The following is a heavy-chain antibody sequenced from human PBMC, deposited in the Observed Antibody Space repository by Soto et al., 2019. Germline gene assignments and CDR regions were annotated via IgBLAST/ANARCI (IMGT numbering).Heavy chain of an antibody. CDR2: INDDGIST. Sequence: HPGGSLRLSCAASGFTFSMYWMHWVRQVPGKGPEWVSRINDDGISTNYADSVKGRFTISRDHAKNTLYLQMNALRVEDTAVYYCTRGPRSTSTGTGAFWGQGTLVTVSS. CDR3: TRGPRSTSTGTGAF. CDR1: GFTFSMYW. V-gene: IGHV3-74*01. J-gene: IGHJ4*02. D-gene: IGHD1-1*01.